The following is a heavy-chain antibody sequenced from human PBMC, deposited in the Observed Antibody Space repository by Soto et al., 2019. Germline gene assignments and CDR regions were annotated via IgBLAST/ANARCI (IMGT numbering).Heavy chain of an antibody. CDR2: IYYSGST. CDR1: GGSISSYY. D-gene: IGHD3-16*01. Sequence: LSLTCTVSGGSISSYYWSWIRQPPGKGLEWIGYIYYSGSTNYNPSLKSRVTISVDTSKNQFSLKLSSVTAADTTVYYCARRYGGNFDYWGQGTLVTVSS. V-gene: IGHV4-59*01. J-gene: IGHJ4*02. CDR3: ARRYGGNFDY.